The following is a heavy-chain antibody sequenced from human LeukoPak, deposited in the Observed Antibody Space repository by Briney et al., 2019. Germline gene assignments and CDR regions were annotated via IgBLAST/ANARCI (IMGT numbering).Heavy chain of an antibody. CDR2: IYYSGST. V-gene: IGHV4-59*01. Sequence: SETLSLTCTVSGGSISSYYWSWIRQPPGKGLEWIGYIYYSGSTNYSPSLKSRVTISVDTSKNQFSLKLSSVTAADTAVYYCARVTDYYDSSAYLYYFDYWGQGALVTVSS. D-gene: IGHD3-22*01. CDR3: ARVTDYYDSSAYLYYFDY. J-gene: IGHJ4*02. CDR1: GGSISSYY.